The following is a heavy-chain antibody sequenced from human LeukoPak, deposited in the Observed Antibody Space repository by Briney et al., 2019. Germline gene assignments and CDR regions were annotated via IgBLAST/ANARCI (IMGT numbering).Heavy chain of an antibody. D-gene: IGHD3-3*02. J-gene: IGHJ4*02. Sequence: PSETLSLTCAVYGGSFSGYYWSWIRQPPGKGLEWIGEINHSGSTNYNPSLKSRVTISVDTSKNQFSLKLSSVTAADTAVYYCARPRLAQNHFDYWGQGTLVTVSS. V-gene: IGHV4-34*01. CDR2: INHSGST. CDR3: ARPRLAQNHFDY. CDR1: GGSFSGYY.